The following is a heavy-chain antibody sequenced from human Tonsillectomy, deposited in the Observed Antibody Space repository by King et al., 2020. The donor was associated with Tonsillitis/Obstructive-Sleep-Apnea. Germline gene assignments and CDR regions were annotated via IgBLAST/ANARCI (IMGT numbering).Heavy chain of an antibody. J-gene: IGHJ6*02. CDR2: IYSGGST. Sequence: VQLVESGGGLIQPGGSLRLSCAVSGFSVTRNYMIWVRQAPGKGLEWVSVIYSGGSTYHADSVKGRFTISRDNSKNTLYLQMNSLGAEDTAVYFCARNLPAGGYHYAMDVWGQGTTVTLSS. CDR3: ARNLPAGGYHYAMDV. CDR1: GFSVTRNY. D-gene: IGHD6-13*01. V-gene: IGHV3-53*01.